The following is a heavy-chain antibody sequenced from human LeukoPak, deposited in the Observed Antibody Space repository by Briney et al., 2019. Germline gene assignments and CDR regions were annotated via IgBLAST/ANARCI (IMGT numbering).Heavy chain of an antibody. D-gene: IGHD6-13*01. J-gene: IGHJ4*02. CDR2: IIPMSGTV. CDR3: ATGQGYSSSWYGDFDY. V-gene: IGHV1-69*06. Sequence: GASVKVSCKASGGTFSTFGISWVRQAPGQGLEWMGGIIPMSGTVNNAQKFQGRVTMTEDTSTDTAYMELSSLRSEDTAVYYCATGQGYSSSWYGDFDYWGQGTLVTVSS. CDR1: GGTFSTFG.